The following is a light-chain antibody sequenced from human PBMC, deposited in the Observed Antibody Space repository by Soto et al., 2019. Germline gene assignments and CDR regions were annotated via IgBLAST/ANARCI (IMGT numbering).Light chain of an antibody. V-gene: IGKV1-5*03. Sequence: DIQMTQSPSTVSASVGDRVTITCRASQSISSWLAWYQQKPGKAPKLLIYKASSLESGVPSRFSGGGSETEFTLTFSSLQPDDFATYYCQQYNNYWTFGQGTKVDMK. J-gene: IGKJ1*01. CDR3: QQYNNYWT. CDR1: QSISSW. CDR2: KAS.